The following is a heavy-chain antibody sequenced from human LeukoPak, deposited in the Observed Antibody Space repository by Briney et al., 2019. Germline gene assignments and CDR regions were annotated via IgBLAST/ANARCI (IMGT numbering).Heavy chain of an antibody. J-gene: IGHJ5*02. D-gene: IGHD6-13*01. Sequence: SETLSLTCTVSGGSISSYYWSWIRQPPGKGLEWIGYIYYSRSTNYNPSLKSRVTISVYTSKNQFSLKLSSVTAADTAVYYCARVIAAAGWTNWFDPWGQGTLVTVSS. V-gene: IGHV4-59*01. CDR3: ARVIAAAGWTNWFDP. CDR1: GGSISSYY. CDR2: IYYSRST.